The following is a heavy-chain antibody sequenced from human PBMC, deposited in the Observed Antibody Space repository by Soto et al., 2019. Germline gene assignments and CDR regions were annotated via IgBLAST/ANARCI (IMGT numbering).Heavy chain of an antibody. Sequence: PSETLSLTSTVSGGSISNYDWSWIRQPPGKGLEWIGYIHYSGTTNYNPSLKSRVTMSVDTSKNQFSLKVNSVTAADTAVYYCTRDMFPEPAAPRGRFDPWGQGTLVTVSS. J-gene: IGHJ5*02. CDR3: TRDMFPEPAAPRGRFDP. V-gene: IGHV4-59*01. CDR1: GGSISNYD. CDR2: IHYSGTT. D-gene: IGHD2-2*01.